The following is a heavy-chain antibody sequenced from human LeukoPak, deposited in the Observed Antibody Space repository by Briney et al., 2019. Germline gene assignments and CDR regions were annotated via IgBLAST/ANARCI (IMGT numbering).Heavy chain of an antibody. D-gene: IGHD6-19*01. V-gene: IGHV4-4*02. Sequence: SETLSLTCTVSGGSISSSNWWNWVRQPPGKGLEWIGEISHSGIANYNPSLRSQVTFSVDKSKNQFSLSLRSMTAADTAVYYCARGVIAVAGPIDYWGQGTLVTVSS. CDR2: ISHSGIA. CDR3: ARGVIAVAGPIDY. CDR1: GGSISSSNW. J-gene: IGHJ4*02.